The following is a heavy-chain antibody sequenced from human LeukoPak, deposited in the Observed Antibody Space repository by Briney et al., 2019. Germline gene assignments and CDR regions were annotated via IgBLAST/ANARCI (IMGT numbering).Heavy chain of an antibody. CDR2: INPSGSST. CDR3: ARDNSVGDYAWWFDP. CDR1: GYAFTRHY. Sequence: ASVKVSCKASGYAFTRHYIHWVRQAPGQGLEWMGLINPSGSSTIYAQKFQGRVTMTRDMSTSTDYMELSSLRSEDTAVYYCARDNSVGDYAWWFDPWGQGTLVTVSS. J-gene: IGHJ5*02. V-gene: IGHV1-46*01. D-gene: IGHD1-26*01.